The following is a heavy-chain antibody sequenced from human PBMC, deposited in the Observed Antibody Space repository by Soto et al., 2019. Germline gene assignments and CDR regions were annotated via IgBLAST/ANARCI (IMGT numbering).Heavy chain of an antibody. CDR1: GFTFSSYA. CDR3: ANDSEGSGSYHRFDY. D-gene: IGHD3-3*01. CDR2: ISYDGGNI. Sequence: GGSLRLSCAASGFTFSSYAMFWVRQAPGKGLEWLAGISYDGGNIKYADSVKGRITISRDNSKHTLYLQLNSLRADDTAVYYCANDSEGSGSYHRFDYPGPGTLVTVSS. J-gene: IGHJ4*02. V-gene: IGHV3-30*18.